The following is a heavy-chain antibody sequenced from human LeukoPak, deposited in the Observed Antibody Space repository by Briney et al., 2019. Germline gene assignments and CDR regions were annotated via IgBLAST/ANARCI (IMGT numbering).Heavy chain of an antibody. V-gene: IGHV3-74*01. D-gene: IGHD3-22*01. CDR2: ISSDGSST. CDR3: ARSMIFPPDSFDY. Sequence: PGGSLRFSCAASGFTFSSYWMHWVRQAPGKGLVWVSRISSDGSSTSYADSVKGRFAISRDNAKNTLYLQMNSLRAEDTAVYYCARSMIFPPDSFDYWGQGTLVTVSS. J-gene: IGHJ4*02. CDR1: GFTFSSYW.